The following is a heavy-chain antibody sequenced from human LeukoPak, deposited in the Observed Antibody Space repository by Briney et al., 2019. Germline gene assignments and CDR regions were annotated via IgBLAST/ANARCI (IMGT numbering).Heavy chain of an antibody. Sequence: GESLKISCEGSGYFFTNYWIAGVRQMSGKGLELMGIIFPGDSDTQYSPSFQGQVTISADKSITTAYLQWSSLKASDTAMYYYARGGRTTVTTDFDYWGQGTLVTVSS. CDR1: GYFFTNYW. V-gene: IGHV5-51*01. J-gene: IGHJ4*02. CDR3: ARGGRTTVTTDFDY. D-gene: IGHD4-17*01. CDR2: IFPGDSDT.